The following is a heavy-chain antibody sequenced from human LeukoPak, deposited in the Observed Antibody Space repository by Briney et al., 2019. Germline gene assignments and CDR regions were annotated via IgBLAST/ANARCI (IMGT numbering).Heavy chain of an antibody. CDR3: ARGGGLDV. J-gene: IGHJ6*02. D-gene: IGHD3-16*01. Sequence: GGSLRLSCVASGFIFGNHWMNWARQAPGKGLEWVASINHNGNVNYYVDSVKGRFTISRDNAKNSLYLQMSNLRAEDTAVYFCARGGGLDVWGQGATVTVSS. CDR2: INHNGNVN. CDR1: GFIFGNHW. V-gene: IGHV3-7*03.